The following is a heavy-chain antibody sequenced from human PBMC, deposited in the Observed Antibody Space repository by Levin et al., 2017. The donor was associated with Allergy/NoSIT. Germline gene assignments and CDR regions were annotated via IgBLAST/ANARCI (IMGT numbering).Heavy chain of an antibody. D-gene: IGHD1-7*01. CDR3: ARGAWYNWNYRYAFDI. J-gene: IGHJ3*02. V-gene: IGHV4-34*01. CDR1: GGSFSGYY. CDR2: INHSGST. Sequence: SQTLSLTCAVYGGSFSGYYWSWIRQPPGKGLEWIGEINHSGSTNYNPSLKSRVTISVDTSKNQFSLKLSSVTAADTAVYYCARGAWYNWNYRYAFDIWGQGTMVTVSS.